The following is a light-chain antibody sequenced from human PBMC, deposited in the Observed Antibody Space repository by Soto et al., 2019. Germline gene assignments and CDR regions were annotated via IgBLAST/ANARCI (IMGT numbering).Light chain of an antibody. J-gene: IGKJ4*01. CDR2: TAS. CDR1: QGISNY. Sequence: DIQMTQSPSSLSASVGDRVTITCRASQGISNYFAWYQQKPGKVPKLLIYTASTLQSGVPSRFSASGSGTDFTLTISSLQPEDVATYYCQNYNSAPQLTFGGGTKVEIK. CDR3: QNYNSAPQLT. V-gene: IGKV1-27*01.